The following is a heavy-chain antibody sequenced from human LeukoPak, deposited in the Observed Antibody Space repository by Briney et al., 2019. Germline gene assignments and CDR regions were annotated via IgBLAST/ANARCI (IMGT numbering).Heavy chain of an antibody. CDR2: INPSGGST. J-gene: IGHJ4*02. CDR1: GYTFTSYY. Sequence: ASVKVSCKASGYTFTSYYMHWVRQAPGQGLEWMGIINPSGGSTSYAQKFQGRVTMTRDMSTSTVYMELSSLRSEDTAVYYCIAYGSGSYYNEGHFDYWGQGTLVTDSS. D-gene: IGHD3-10*01. V-gene: IGHV1-46*01. CDR3: IAYGSGSYYNEGHFDY.